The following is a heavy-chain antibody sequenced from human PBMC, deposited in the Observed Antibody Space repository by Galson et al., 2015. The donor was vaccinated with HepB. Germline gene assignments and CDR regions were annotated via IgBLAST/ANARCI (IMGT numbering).Heavy chain of an antibody. CDR3: VKAMGYSNSGNSFDH. V-gene: IGHV3-9*01. D-gene: IGHD4-11*01. CDR2: ISWDSTTL. Sequence: SLRLSCAASGFSFDDYAMHWVRQAPGKGLEWVSGISWDSTTLLYADSVEGRFTISRDNAKKSLFLLMNSLRAEDTAIYYCVKAMGYSNSGNSFDHWGQGTLVTVSS. J-gene: IGHJ4*02. CDR1: GFSFDDYA.